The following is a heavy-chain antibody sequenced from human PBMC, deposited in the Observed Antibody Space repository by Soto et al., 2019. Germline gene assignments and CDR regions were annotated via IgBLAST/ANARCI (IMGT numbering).Heavy chain of an antibody. CDR1: GFTFSSYA. V-gene: IGHV3-64*01. CDR3: ARDPYGDFPSNDAYDI. Sequence: PGGSLRLSCAASGFTFSSYAMHWVRQAPGKGLEYVSAISSNGGSTYYANSVKGRFTISRDNSKNTLYLQMGSLRAEDMAVYYCARDPYGDFPSNDAYDIWGQGTMVTVSS. D-gene: IGHD4-17*01. CDR2: ISSNGGST. J-gene: IGHJ3*02.